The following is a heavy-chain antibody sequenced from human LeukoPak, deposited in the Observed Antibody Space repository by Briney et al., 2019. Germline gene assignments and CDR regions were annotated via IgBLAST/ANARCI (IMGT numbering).Heavy chain of an antibody. CDR1: GFTFSNAW. V-gene: IGHV3-15*01. CDR2: IRSKTDGGTT. J-gene: IGHJ4*02. CDR3: ATWADLYDH. Sequence: GGSLRLSCEASGFTFSNAWMNWVRQAPGKGLEWLGRIRSKTDGGTTDYAAPVKGRFIISRDDSRTTFYLQMNSLKTEDTALYYCATWADLYDHWGQGTLVTVSS.